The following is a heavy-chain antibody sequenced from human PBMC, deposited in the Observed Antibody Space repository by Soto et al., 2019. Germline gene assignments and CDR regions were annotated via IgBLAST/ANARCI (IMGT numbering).Heavy chain of an antibody. D-gene: IGHD3-9*01. J-gene: IGHJ5*02. CDR2: TYYRSKWYN. V-gene: IGHV6-1*01. CDR3: ARAYYYYTLTDLYNWFDP. CDR1: GDSVSSNSAA. Sequence: PSQTLSLTCAISGDSVSSNSAAWNWIRQSPSRGLEWLGRTYYRSKWYNDYAVSVKSRITINPDTSKNQFSLHLNSVTPEDTAVYFCARAYYYYTLTDLYNWFDPWGQGTLVTVSS.